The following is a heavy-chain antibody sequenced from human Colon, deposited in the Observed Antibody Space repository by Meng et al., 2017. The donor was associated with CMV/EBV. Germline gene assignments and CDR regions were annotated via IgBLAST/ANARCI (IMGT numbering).Heavy chain of an antibody. J-gene: IGHJ6*02. Sequence: LKISCAASGFTFSSYGMHWVRQAPGKRLEWVAFIRYDGSNKYYADSVKGRFTISRDNSKNTLYLQMNSLRAEDTAVYYCAKEEYYYGSGSYYTATYYYYYGMDVWGQGTTVTVSS. CDR1: GFTFSSYG. CDR2: IRYDGSNK. CDR3: AKEEYYYGSGSYYTATYYYYYGMDV. D-gene: IGHD3-10*01. V-gene: IGHV3-30*02.